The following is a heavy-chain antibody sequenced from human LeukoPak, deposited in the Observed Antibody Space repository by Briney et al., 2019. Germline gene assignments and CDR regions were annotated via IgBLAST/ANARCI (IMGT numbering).Heavy chain of an antibody. Sequence: PGGTLRLSCAASGFTFTHYGMNWVRQAPGKGLEWVSSITSGSSYIYYADSVKGRFTISRDNAKNSLYLQMNSLRAEDTAVYYCARDPYSGSYGNYYYYFMDVWGKGTTVTISS. CDR1: GFTFTHYG. V-gene: IGHV3-21*01. CDR3: ARDPYSGSYGNYYYYFMDV. D-gene: IGHD1-26*01. J-gene: IGHJ6*03. CDR2: ITSGSSYI.